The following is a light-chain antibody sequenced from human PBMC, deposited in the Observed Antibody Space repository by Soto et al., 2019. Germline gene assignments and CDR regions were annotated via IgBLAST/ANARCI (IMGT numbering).Light chain of an antibody. J-gene: IGKJ1*01. V-gene: IGKV3-15*01. CDR1: QSVSSN. CDR2: GAS. CDR3: QQYNNWPPWT. Sequence: IVMTQSPATLSVSPGERATLSCRASQSVSSNLAWYQQEPGQAPRLLIYGASTRATGSPARFSGSGSGTEFTLTISSLQSEDFAVYYCQQYNNWPPWTFGQGTKVEIK.